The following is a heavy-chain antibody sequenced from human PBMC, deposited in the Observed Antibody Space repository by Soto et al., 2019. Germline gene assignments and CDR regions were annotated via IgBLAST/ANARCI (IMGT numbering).Heavy chain of an antibody. J-gene: IGHJ4*02. CDR2: IIPILGIA. CDR3: ARDRGPYSSGWYIDY. D-gene: IGHD6-19*01. Sequence: ASVKVSCKASGGTFSSYTISWVRQAPGQGLEWMGRIIPILGIANYAQKFQGRVTITADKSTSTAYMELSSLRSEDTAVYYCARDRGPYSSGWYIDYWGQGTLVTVSS. CDR1: GGTFSSYT. V-gene: IGHV1-69*04.